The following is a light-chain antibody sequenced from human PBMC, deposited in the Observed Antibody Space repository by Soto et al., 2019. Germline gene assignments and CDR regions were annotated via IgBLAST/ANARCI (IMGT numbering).Light chain of an antibody. CDR3: AAWDGSMNGWV. Sequence: QSVLTQAPSVSGTPGQRVTISCSGSSSNIGSNTVSWYQQVPGTAPKVLIYSNVQRPSGVPDRFSGSKSGTSASLAIGGLQSEDEDDYYCAAWDGSMNGWVFGGGTQLTVL. CDR1: SSNIGSNT. V-gene: IGLV1-44*01. CDR2: SNV. J-gene: IGLJ3*02.